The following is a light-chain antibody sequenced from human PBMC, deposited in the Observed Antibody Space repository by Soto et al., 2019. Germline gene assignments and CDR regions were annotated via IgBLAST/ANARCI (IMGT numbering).Light chain of an antibody. CDR3: QQYNSYSSET. V-gene: IGKV1-5*03. Sequence: DIQMTHSPSTLSASVVDRVTITCRASQSISSWLAWYQQKPGKAPKLLIYKASSLESGVPSRFSGSGSGTELTLTISSLQPDDFATYYCQQYNSYSSETFGQGTKVDIK. CDR2: KAS. CDR1: QSISSW. J-gene: IGKJ1*01.